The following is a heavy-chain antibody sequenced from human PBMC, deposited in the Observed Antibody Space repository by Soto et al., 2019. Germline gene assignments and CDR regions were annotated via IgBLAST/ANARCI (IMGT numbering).Heavy chain of an antibody. CDR3: ARDLCSSTSCKLDS. CDR1: GYTFTNYG. D-gene: IGHD2-2*01. CDR2: SSAYNGDT. Sequence: QVQLVQSGAEVKKPGASVKVSCKASGYTFTNYGITWVRQAPGQGLECLGWSSAYNGDTNYAQKLQGRVTMTTDTSTCTGYMELRSLRSDDTAVYYCARDLCSSTSCKLDSWGQGTLVIVSS. J-gene: IGHJ4*02. V-gene: IGHV1-18*04.